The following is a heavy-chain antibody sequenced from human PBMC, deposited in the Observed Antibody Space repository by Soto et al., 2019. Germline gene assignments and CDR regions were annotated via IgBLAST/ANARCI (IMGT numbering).Heavy chain of an antibody. V-gene: IGHV1-8*01. Sequence: ASVKVSCKASGYTFTSYDINWVRQATGQGLEWMGWMNPNSGNTGYAQKFQGRVTMTRNTSISTAYMELSSLRSEDTAVYYCARRMGSLANVLMVYATDYYYYMDVWGKGTTVTVSS. CDR2: MNPNSGNT. CDR3: ARRMGSLANVLMVYATDYYYYMDV. D-gene: IGHD2-8*01. J-gene: IGHJ6*03. CDR1: GYTFTSYD.